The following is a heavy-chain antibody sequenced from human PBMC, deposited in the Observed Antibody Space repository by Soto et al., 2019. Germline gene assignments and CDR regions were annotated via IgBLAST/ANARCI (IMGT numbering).Heavy chain of an antibody. CDR2: TSYDGNNR. V-gene: IGHV3-30-3*01. J-gene: IGHJ4*02. Sequence: PGGSLRLSCAGSGFSFSSYVLSWGRQAPGRGLEWVAATSYDGNNRYYADSVKGRFIISRDNSKNTLDLEMETPRPEDTAVYYCAGVYYGGDSVNNFWGQGTPVTVSS. D-gene: IGHD2-21*02. CDR1: GFSFSSYV. CDR3: AGVYYGGDSVNNF.